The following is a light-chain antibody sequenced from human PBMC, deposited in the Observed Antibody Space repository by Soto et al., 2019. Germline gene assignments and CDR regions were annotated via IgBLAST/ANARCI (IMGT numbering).Light chain of an antibody. Sequence: QSALTQPASVSGSPGQSITISCTGTTGDVGGKNYVSWYQQHPGKAPKLMIYDVSNRPSGVSNRFSGSKSGNTASLTISGLQAEDEADYYCSSYTSSSTLVVFGGGTKLTVL. V-gene: IGLV2-14*01. J-gene: IGLJ2*01. CDR3: SSYTSSSTLVV. CDR1: TGDVGGKNY. CDR2: DVS.